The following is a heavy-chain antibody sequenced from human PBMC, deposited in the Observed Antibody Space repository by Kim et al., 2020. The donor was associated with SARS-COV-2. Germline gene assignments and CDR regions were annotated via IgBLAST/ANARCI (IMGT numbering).Heavy chain of an antibody. V-gene: IGHV3-33*01. CDR3: ARVSQQLTRGGLGYFDL. D-gene: IGHD6-13*01. CDR2: IWYDGSNK. J-gene: IGHJ2*01. Sequence: GGSLRLSCAASGFTFSSYGMHWVRQAPGKGLEWVAVIWYDGSNKYYADSVKGRFTISRDNSKNTLYLQMNSLRAEDTAVYYCARVSQQLTRGGLGYFDLWGRGTLVTVSS. CDR1: GFTFSSYG.